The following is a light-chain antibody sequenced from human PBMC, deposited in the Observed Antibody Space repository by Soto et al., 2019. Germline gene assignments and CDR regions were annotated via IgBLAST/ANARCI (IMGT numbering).Light chain of an antibody. CDR1: QNLLDSSKNKNY. J-gene: IGKJ4*01. CDR2: WAS. CDR3: QQVYTHPLT. V-gene: IGKV4-1*01. Sequence: DIVMTQSPESLAVSLGETATINCRSSQNLLDSSKNKNYLTWHQQKPGQPPKLLIYWASTRGSGVPDRFNGSGSGTHFTLSISSLQAEDVAVNYCQQVYTHPLTFGGGTKVEIK.